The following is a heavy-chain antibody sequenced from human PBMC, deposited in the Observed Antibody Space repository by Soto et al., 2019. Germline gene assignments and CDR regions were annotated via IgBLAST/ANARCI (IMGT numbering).Heavy chain of an antibody. D-gene: IGHD2-15*01. CDR1: GGSFSGYY. CDR3: ARGGVVVAQMRFDY. CDR2: INHSGST. V-gene: IGHV4-34*01. J-gene: IGHJ4*02. Sequence: VQLQQWGAGLLKPSETLSLTCAVYGGSFSGYYWSWIRQPPGKGLEWIGEINHSGSTNYNPSLKSRVTISVDTSKNQFSLKLSSVTAADTAVYYCARGGVVVAQMRFDYWGQGTLVTVSS.